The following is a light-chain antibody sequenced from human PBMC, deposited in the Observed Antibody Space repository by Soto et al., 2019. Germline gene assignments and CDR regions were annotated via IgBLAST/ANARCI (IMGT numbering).Light chain of an antibody. V-gene: IGKV1-13*02. J-gene: IGKJ4*01. Sequence: IQVTQSPSSLSASVGDRVTITCRAGQAIGSALAWYQQRPRKAPKLLLYDASNLEAGVPSRFSGSGSGTDFTLTITSLRPEDFATYCCQQFNGFPLTFGGGTKVQIK. CDR2: DAS. CDR3: QQFNGFPLT. CDR1: QAIGSA.